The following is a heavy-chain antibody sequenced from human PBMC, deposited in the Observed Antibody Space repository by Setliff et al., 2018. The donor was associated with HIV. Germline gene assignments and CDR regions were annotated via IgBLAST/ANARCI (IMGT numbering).Heavy chain of an antibody. D-gene: IGHD1-26*01. J-gene: IGHJ4*02. CDR2: IAPNSGDT. V-gene: IGHV1-2*06. CDR3: SRDVGVPGRGNALDY. CDR1: GYTFGYNY. Sequence: GASVKVSCKTSGYTFGYNYIHWVRQVPGQGLEWMGRIAPNSGDTKYAQKFEGRVTVTRDTSINTVYMEVSSLRSDDTAVYYCSRDVGVPGRGNALDYWGQGTQVTAPQ.